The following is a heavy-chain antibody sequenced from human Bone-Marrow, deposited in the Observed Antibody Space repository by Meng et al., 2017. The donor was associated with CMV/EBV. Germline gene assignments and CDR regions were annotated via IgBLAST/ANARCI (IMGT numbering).Heavy chain of an antibody. CDR2: IYSGGST. CDR3: ARDPYSSGSTH. J-gene: IGHJ4*02. Sequence: ETLSLTCAASGFTFSSYWMSWVRQAPGKGLEWVSVIYSGGSTYYADSVKGRFTISRDNSKNTLYLQMNSLRAEDTAVYYCARDPYSSGSTHWGQGTLVTVSS. CDR1: GFTFSSYW. D-gene: IGHD6-19*01. V-gene: IGHV3-66*02.